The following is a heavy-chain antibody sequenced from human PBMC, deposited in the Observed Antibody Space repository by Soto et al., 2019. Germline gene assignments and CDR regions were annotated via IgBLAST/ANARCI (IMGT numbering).Heavy chain of an antibody. D-gene: IGHD2-15*01. CDR3: AKEVISYCSGGTCLGKFDS. V-gene: IGHV3-23*01. CDR1: GFTFSIYA. Sequence: PGGSLRLSCAASGFTFSIYAMSWVRQAPGKGLEWVSTLSGSGDSTYYADSVKGRFTISRDNAKNTLYLQMNSLRADDTAVYFCAKEVISYCSGGTCLGKFDSWGQGSLVTVSS. J-gene: IGHJ4*02. CDR2: LSGSGDST.